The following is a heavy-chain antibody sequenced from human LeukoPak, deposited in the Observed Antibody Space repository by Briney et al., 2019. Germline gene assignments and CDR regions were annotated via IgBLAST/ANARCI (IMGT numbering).Heavy chain of an antibody. CDR1: GYTFTGYY. CDR2: INPNSGGT. CDR3: AAGHFYSSSSRGPFDY. J-gene: IGHJ4*02. D-gene: IGHD6-6*01. Sequence: GASVKVSCEASGYTFTGYYMHWVRQAPGQGLEWMGWINPNSGGTNYVQKFQGRVTMTRDTSISTAYVELSRLRSDDTAVYYCAAGHFYSSSSRGPFDYWGQGTLVTVSS. V-gene: IGHV1-2*02.